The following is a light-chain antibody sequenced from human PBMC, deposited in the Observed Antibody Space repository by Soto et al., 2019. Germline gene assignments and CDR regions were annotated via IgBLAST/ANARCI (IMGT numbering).Light chain of an antibody. J-gene: IGKJ5*01. Sequence: EIVLTQSPATLSLSPGERATLSCWASQSVNIYLAWYQQKPGQAPRLLISDASNRATGIPARFSGSGSGTDFTLTISSLEPEDFAVYYCQQRRRWPITFGQGTRLEIK. V-gene: IGKV3-11*01. CDR3: QQRRRWPIT. CDR2: DAS. CDR1: QSVNIY.